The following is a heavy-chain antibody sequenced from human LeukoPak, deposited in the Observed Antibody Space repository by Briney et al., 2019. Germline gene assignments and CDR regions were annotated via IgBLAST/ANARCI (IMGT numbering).Heavy chain of an antibody. J-gene: IGHJ6*02. CDR3: ARGFLGYCSSTSCYGGYGYYYGMDV. CDR2: IYYSGST. D-gene: IGHD2-2*01. V-gene: IGHV4-59*01. Sequence: SETLSLTCTVSGGSTSSYYWSWIRQPPGKGLEWIGYIYYSGSTNYNPSLKSRVTISVDTSKNQFSLKLSSVTAADTAVYYCARGFLGYCSSTSCYGGYGYYYGMDVWGQGTTVTASS. CDR1: GGSTSSYY.